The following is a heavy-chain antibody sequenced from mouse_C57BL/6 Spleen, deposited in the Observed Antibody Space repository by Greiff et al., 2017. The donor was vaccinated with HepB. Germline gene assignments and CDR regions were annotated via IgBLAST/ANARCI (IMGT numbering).Heavy chain of an antibody. CDR1: GYTFTSYW. CDR2: INPSSGYT. Sequence: QVQLQQSGAELAKPGASVKLSCKASGYTFTSYWMHWVKQRPGQGLEWIGYINPSSGYTKYNQKFKDKATLTADKSSSTAYMQLSSLTYEDSAVCYSARTHYYSNYDGFYYAMDYWGQGTSVTVSS. D-gene: IGHD2-5*01. V-gene: IGHV1-7*01. CDR3: ARTHYYSNYDGFYYAMDY. J-gene: IGHJ4*01.